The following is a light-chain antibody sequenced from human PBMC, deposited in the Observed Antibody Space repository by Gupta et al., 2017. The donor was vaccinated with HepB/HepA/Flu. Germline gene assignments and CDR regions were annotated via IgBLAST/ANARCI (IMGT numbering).Light chain of an antibody. CDR2: VESSGRY. CDR3: ENWESKSLV. V-gene: IGLV4-60*03. J-gene: IGLJ2*01. CDR1: SGYSHYS. Sequence: QLMVTQSSSASASLGSSVKLTCTLSSGYSHYSIGWHQQQPGKAPRFLMKVESSGRYNKGSGIPDRVSGSRSGDARYLKIYNLQSEEESDDYCENWESKSLVVGGGTKLTV.